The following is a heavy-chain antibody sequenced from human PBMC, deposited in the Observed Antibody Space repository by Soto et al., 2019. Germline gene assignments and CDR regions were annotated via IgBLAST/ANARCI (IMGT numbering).Heavy chain of an antibody. CDR2: IIPIFGTA. CDR3: ARDPIVGVPAAIIYFYGMDV. D-gene: IGHD2-2*02. Sequence: SVKVSCKASGGTFSSYAISWVRQAPGQGLEWMGGIIPIFGTANYAQKFQGRVTITADESTSTAYMELSSLRSEDTAVYYCARDPIVGVPAAIIYFYGMDVWREVTTVTV. J-gene: IGHJ6*01. V-gene: IGHV1-69*13. CDR1: GGTFSSYA.